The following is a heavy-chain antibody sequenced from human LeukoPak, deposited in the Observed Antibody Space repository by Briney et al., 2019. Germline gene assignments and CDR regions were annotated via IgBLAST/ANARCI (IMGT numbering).Heavy chain of an antibody. CDR1: GYSISSGYY. D-gene: IGHD4-17*01. Sequence: SETLSLTCTVSGYSISSGYYWGWIRQPPGKGLEWIGSIYHSGSTYYNPSLKSRVTISVDTSKNQFSLKLSSVTAADTAVYYCARGGADYGDPGYYYYYYYMDVWGKGTTVTVSS. V-gene: IGHV4-38-2*02. J-gene: IGHJ6*03. CDR2: IYHSGST. CDR3: ARGGADYGDPGYYYYYYYMDV.